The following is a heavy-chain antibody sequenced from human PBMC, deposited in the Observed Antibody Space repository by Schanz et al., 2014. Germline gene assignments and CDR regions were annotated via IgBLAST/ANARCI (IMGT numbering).Heavy chain of an antibody. D-gene: IGHD2-21*02. J-gene: IGHJ3*01. Sequence: EVQLVESGGGLAQPGGSLRLSCAASGITFSGYSMNWVRQAPGKGLEWVSYISGSSSTKYYADSVKGRFTISRDNGKKSLYQQINSVRAEDTAVYFCARDYEGDLSPPRHDAFDVWGQGTVVTVSS. CDR2: ISGSSSTK. CDR3: ARDYEGDLSPPRHDAFDV. V-gene: IGHV3-48*01. CDR1: GITFSGYS.